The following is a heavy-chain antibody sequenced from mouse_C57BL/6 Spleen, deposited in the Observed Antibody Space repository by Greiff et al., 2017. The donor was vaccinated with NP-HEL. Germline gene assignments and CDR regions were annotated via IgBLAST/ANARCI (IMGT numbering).Heavy chain of an antibody. J-gene: IGHJ3*01. CDR1: GYTFTSYW. CDR3: ARRDSSGARFAY. D-gene: IGHD3-2*02. CDR2: IDPSDSYT. V-gene: IGHV1-69*01. Sequence: VQLQQPGAELVMPGASVKLSCKASGYTFTSYWMHWVKQRPGQGLEWIGEIDPSDSYTNYNQKFKGKSTLTVDKSASTAYMQLSSLTSEDSAVYYCARRDSSGARFAYWGQGTLVTVSA.